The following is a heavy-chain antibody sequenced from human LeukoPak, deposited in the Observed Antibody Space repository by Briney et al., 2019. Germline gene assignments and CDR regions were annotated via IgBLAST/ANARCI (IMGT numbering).Heavy chain of an antibody. CDR1: GFTFSSYA. CDR2: ISGSGGST. V-gene: IGHV3-23*01. J-gene: IGHJ4*02. D-gene: IGHD6-13*01. CDR3: AKVGYSSSWYSVGATAIFDY. Sequence: PGGSLRLSCAASGFTFSSYAMSWVRQAPGKGLEWVSAISGSGGSTYYANSVKGRFTISRDNSKNTLYLQMNSLRAEDTAVYYCAKVGYSSSWYSVGATAIFDYWGQGTLVTVSS.